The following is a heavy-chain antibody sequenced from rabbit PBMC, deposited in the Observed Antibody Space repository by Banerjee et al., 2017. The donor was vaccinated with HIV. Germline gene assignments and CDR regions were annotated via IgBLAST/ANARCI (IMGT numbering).Heavy chain of an antibody. Sequence: QEQLVESGGGLVQPGGSLKLSCKASGFDFSTYGVSWVRQAPGKGLEWIGYIVPIFGVTYYANWVNGRFTISSHNAQNTLYLQLSSLTAADTATYFCARDTSSSFSSYGMDLWGPGTLVTVS. CDR1: GFDFSTYG. D-gene: IGHD1-1*01. CDR2: IVPIFGVT. V-gene: IGHV1S47*01. CDR3: ARDTSSSFSSYGMDL. J-gene: IGHJ6*01.